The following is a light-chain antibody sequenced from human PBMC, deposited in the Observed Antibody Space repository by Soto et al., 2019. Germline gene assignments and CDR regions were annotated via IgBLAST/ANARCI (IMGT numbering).Light chain of an antibody. CDR2: DAS. V-gene: IGKV3D-20*01. J-gene: IGKJ5*01. Sequence: IVLTQSPGTLSLSPGERAPLSSRASQSVSSSYLAWYQQKPGLAPRLLIYDASSRATGIPDRFSGSGSGTDFALTISRLEPEDFAVYYCQQYGSSPLTFGQGTRLEIK. CDR3: QQYGSSPLT. CDR1: QSVSSSY.